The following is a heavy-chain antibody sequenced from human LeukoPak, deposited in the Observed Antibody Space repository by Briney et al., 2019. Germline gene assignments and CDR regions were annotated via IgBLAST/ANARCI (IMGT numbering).Heavy chain of an antibody. D-gene: IGHD3-10*01. CDR3: ARDWTAYYGSGMNYYYYYGMDV. J-gene: IGHJ6*02. V-gene: IGHV4-59*01. Sequence: SETLSLTCTLCGGSISSYYWSWLRQPPGKGLEWIGYIYDSGRTNYNPSLKSRVTISVDTSKNQFSLKLNSVTAADTAVYYCARDWTAYYGSGMNYYYYYGMDVWGQGTTVTVSS. CDR1: GGSISSYY. CDR2: IYDSGRT.